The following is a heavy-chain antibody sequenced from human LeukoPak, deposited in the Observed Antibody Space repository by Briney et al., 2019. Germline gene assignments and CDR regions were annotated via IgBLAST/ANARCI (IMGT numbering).Heavy chain of an antibody. CDR1: GYSISSGYY. Sequence: SETLSLTCAVSGYSISSGYYWGWIRQPPGKGLEWIGSIYHSGSTYYNPSLKSRVTISVDTSKNQFSLKLGSVTAADTAVYYCARDTSSGYYYDSSGLNWFDPWGQGTLVTVSS. D-gene: IGHD3-22*01. CDR3: ARDTSSGYYYDSSGLNWFDP. CDR2: IYHSGST. V-gene: IGHV4-38-2*02. J-gene: IGHJ5*02.